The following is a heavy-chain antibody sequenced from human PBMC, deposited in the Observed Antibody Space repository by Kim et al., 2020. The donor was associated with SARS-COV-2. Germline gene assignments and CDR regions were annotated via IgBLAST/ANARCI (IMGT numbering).Heavy chain of an antibody. CDR2: TYYRSKWYN. CDR1: GDSVSSNSAA. D-gene: IGHD3-9*01. Sequence: SQTLSLTCAISGDSVSSNSAAWNWIRQSPSRGLEWLGRTYYRSKWYNDYAVSVKSRITINPDTSKNQFSLQLNSVTPEDTAVYYCARGTRQYFDWLLYFDYWGQGTLVTVSS. CDR3: ARGTRQYFDWLLYFDY. J-gene: IGHJ4*02. V-gene: IGHV6-1*01.